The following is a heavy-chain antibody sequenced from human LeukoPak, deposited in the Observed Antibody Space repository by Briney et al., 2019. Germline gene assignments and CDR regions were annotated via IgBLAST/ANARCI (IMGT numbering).Heavy chain of an antibody. CDR2: IYYSGST. V-gene: IGHV4-59*08. Sequence: SETLSLTCTVSGGFISSYYWSWIRQPPGKGLEWIGYIYYSGSTRYNASLKSRVTMSADTSKNQCSLTLSSVTAAETAVYCCARRGAYSGNDLAWYFDLWGRGTLVTVSS. CDR1: GGFISSYY. D-gene: IGHD5-12*01. J-gene: IGHJ2*01. CDR3: ARRGAYSGNDLAWYFDL.